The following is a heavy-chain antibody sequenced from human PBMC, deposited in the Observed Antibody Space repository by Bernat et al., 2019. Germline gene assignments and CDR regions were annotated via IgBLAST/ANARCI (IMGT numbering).Heavy chain of an antibody. J-gene: IGHJ3*02. D-gene: IGHD3-3*01. Sequence: EVQLVESGGGLVKPGGSLRRSCAASGFTFSSYSMNWVRQAPGKGLEWVSSISSSSSYIYYADSVKGRFTNSRENAKNSLYLQMNSLRAEDTAVYYCARVRGFAEENAFDIWGQGTMVTVSS. V-gene: IGHV3-21*01. CDR3: ARVRGFAEENAFDI. CDR1: GFTFSSYS. CDR2: ISSSSSYI.